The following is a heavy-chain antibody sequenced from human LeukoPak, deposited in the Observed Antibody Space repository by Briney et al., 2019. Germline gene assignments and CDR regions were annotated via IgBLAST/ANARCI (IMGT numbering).Heavy chain of an antibody. V-gene: IGHV4-38-2*02. D-gene: IGHD3-3*01. Sequence: SETLSLTCTVSGYSISSGYYWGWIRQPPGKGLGWIGEIYHSGSTNYNPSLKSRVTISVDTSKNQFSLKLSSVTAADTAVYYCASSQTYYDFWSGFRGWGQGTLVTVSS. CDR1: GYSISSGYY. CDR2: IYHSGST. CDR3: ASSQTYYDFWSGFRG. J-gene: IGHJ4*02.